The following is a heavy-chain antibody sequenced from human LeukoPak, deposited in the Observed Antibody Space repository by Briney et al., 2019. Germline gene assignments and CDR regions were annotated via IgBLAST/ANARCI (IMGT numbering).Heavy chain of an antibody. Sequence: GGSLRLSCAASGFTFSSYSMNWVRQAPGKGLEWVSSISSSSSYIYYADSVKGRFTISRDNAKNSLYLQMNSLRAEDTAVYYCARTKGGYSYGPYYFDYWGQGTLVTVSS. CDR3: ARTKGGYSYGPYYFDY. D-gene: IGHD5-18*01. J-gene: IGHJ4*02. CDR1: GFTFSSYS. CDR2: ISSSSSYI. V-gene: IGHV3-21*01.